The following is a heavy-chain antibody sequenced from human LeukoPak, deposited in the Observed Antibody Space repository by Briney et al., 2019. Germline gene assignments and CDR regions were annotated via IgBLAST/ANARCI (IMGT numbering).Heavy chain of an antibody. V-gene: IGHV1-8*01. Sequence: ASVKVSCKASGYTFTSYDINWVRQATGQGLEWMGWMNPNSGNTGYAQKFQGRVTMTRNTSISTAYMELSSLRSEDTAVYYCARAPFDWLDYYYGMDVWGQGTTVTVSS. CDR1: GYTFTSYD. D-gene: IGHD3-9*01. CDR3: ARAPFDWLDYYYGMDV. CDR2: MNPNSGNT. J-gene: IGHJ6*02.